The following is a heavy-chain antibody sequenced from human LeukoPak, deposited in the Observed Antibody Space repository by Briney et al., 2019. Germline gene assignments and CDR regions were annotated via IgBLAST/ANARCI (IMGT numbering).Heavy chain of an antibody. J-gene: IGHJ3*02. CDR2: ISSSSSYI. V-gene: IGHV3-21*01. Sequence: GSLRLSCAASGFTFSSYCMNWVRQAPGKGLEWVSSISSSSSYIYYADSVKGRFTISRDNAKNSLYLQMNSLRAEDTAVYYCASYRTPMVRGVSAFDIWGQGTMVTVSS. CDR1: GFTFSSYC. D-gene: IGHD3-10*01. CDR3: ASYRTPMVRGVSAFDI.